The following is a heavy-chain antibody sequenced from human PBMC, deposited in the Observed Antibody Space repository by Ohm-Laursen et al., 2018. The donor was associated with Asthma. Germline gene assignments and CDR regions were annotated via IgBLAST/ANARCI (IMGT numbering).Heavy chain of an antibody. V-gene: IGHV3-11*06. Sequence: SLRLSCAASGFTFSDYYMSWIRQAPGKGLEWVSYISSSSSYTNHADSVKGRFTISRDNAKNSLYLQMNSLRAEDTAVYYCARGGGRNDYYGMDVWGQGTTVTVSS. J-gene: IGHJ6*02. D-gene: IGHD3-10*01. CDR1: GFTFSDYY. CDR2: ISSSSSYT. CDR3: ARGGGRNDYYGMDV.